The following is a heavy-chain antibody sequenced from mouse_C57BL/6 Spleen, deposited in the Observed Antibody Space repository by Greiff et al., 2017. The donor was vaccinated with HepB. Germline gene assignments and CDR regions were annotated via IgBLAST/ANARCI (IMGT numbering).Heavy chain of an antibody. J-gene: IGHJ4*01. Sequence: EVKLMESGGGLVQPKGSLKLSCAASGFTFNTYAMHWVRQAPGKGLEWVACIRSKSSNYATYYADSVKDRLTISRDDSQSMLYLQMNNLKTEDTAMYYCVRDQPYYGSSYAMDYWGQGTSVTVSS. D-gene: IGHD1-1*01. CDR1: GFTFNTYA. V-gene: IGHV10-3*01. CDR2: IRSKSSNYAT. CDR3: VRDQPYYGSSYAMDY.